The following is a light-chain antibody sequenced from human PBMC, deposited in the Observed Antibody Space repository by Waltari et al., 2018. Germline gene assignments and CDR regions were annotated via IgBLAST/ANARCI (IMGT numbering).Light chain of an antibody. CDR2: GNS. Sequence: QSVLTQPPSVAGAPGQRVTISCTGTSSNIGAGYDVHWYQQLPGTAPKLVISGNSHRPSGVPDRFSGSKSGTSASLAITGLQAEDEADYYCQSYDNSLSGFWVFGGGTKLTVL. J-gene: IGLJ3*02. CDR3: QSYDNSLSGFWV. CDR1: SSNIGAGYD. V-gene: IGLV1-40*01.